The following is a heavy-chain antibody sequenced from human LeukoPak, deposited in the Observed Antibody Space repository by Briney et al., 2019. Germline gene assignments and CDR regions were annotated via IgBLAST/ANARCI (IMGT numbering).Heavy chain of an antibody. V-gene: IGHV4-39*07. CDR2: IYYSGST. CDR1: GGSISSSSYY. Sequence: PSETLSLTCTVSGGSISSSSYYWGWIRQPPGKGLEWIGSIYYSGSTYYNPSLKSRVTISVDTSKNQFSLKLSSVTAADTAVYYCASTAYDFWSGYPGDGFDYWGQGTLVTVSS. CDR3: ASTAYDFWSGYPGDGFDY. D-gene: IGHD3-3*01. J-gene: IGHJ4*02.